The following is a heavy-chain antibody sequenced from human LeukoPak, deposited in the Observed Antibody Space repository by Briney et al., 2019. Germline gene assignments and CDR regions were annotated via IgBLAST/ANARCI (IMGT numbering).Heavy chain of an antibody. V-gene: IGHV3-13*01. CDR2: IGIRDDT. Sequence: PGGSLRLSCAASGFTFIDYDMHWVRQVIGKGLEWVSAIGIRDDTHYSGSVKGRFTISRENAESSLYLQMNSLRAEDTAVYYCARGGIRVSGIDEFDYWGQGTLVTVSS. D-gene: IGHD6-19*01. CDR1: GFTFIDYD. CDR3: ARGGIRVSGIDEFDY. J-gene: IGHJ4*02.